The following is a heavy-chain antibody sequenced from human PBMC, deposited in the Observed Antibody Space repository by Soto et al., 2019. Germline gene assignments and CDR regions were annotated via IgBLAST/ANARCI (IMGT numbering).Heavy chain of an antibody. J-gene: IGHJ6*02. CDR3: ARDLWGYCGADCYPLDV. CDR2: MYNTGST. D-gene: IGHD2-21*02. Sequence: SETLSLTCTVAGGSISSYYWSWIREPPGKGLEWIGYMYNTGSTIYNPSLKSRVTISVDTSKNQFSLKLNSVTAADTAVYYCARDLWGYCGADCYPLDVWGQGTTVTVS. CDR1: GGSISSYY. V-gene: IGHV4-59*01.